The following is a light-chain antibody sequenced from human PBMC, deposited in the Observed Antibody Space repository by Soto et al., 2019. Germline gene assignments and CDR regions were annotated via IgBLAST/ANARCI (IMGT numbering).Light chain of an antibody. CDR1: SSDVGGYNY. CDR2: DVT. Sequence: QSALTQPRSVSGSPAQSVTISCTGTSSDVGGYNYVSWYRQHPGKAPKLMIYDVTKRPSGVPDRFSGSKSGNTASLTISGLQAEDEADYYCCSYAGSVVFGGGTKVTVL. J-gene: IGLJ2*01. CDR3: CSYAGSVV. V-gene: IGLV2-11*01.